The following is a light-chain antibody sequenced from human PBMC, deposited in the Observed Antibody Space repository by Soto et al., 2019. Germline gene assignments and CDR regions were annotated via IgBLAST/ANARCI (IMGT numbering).Light chain of an antibody. CDR1: SSYVGGYNY. J-gene: IGLJ3*02. Sequence: QSALTQPASVSGSPGQSITISCTGTSSYVGGYNYVSWYQQHPGKAPKLMIYEVSNRPSGVSNRFSGSKSGNTASLTISGLQAEDEADYYCSSYTISSTRVFGGGTKLTVL. CDR2: EVS. V-gene: IGLV2-14*01. CDR3: SSYTISSTRV.